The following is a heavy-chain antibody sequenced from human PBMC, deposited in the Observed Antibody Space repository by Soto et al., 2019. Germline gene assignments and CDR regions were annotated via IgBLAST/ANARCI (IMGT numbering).Heavy chain of an antibody. CDR2: IKPDGSAT. J-gene: IGHJ4*02. CDR3: FGGNGGPQ. D-gene: IGHD3-16*01. Sequence: EVQLVESGGDLVQPGGSLRLSCATSDFTFRNYWTNWVRQAPGKGLEWVANIKPDGSATNYVDSVKGRFTISRDNVRNSVSLQMNSLRVEDTAVYFCFGGNGGPQWGQGTLVTVSS. V-gene: IGHV3-7*03. CDR1: DFTFRNYW.